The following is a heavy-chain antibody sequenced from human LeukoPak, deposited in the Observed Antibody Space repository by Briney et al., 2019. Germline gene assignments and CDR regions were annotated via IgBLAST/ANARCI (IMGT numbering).Heavy chain of an antibody. J-gene: IGHJ6*02. CDR3: ARKKVGYYYYGMDV. CDR1: GYTFTSYY. Sequence: ASMKVSCKASGYTFTSYYMHWVRQAPGQGLEWIGWISTYNGNTNYAPKFQGRVTMTRNTSISTAYMELSSLRSEDTAVYYCARKKVGYYYYGMDVWGQGTTVTVSS. D-gene: IGHD2-15*01. CDR2: ISTYNGNT. V-gene: IGHV1-8*02.